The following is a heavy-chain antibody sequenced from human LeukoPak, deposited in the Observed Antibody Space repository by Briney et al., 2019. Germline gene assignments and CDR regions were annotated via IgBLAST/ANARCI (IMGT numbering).Heavy chain of an antibody. V-gene: IGHV3-73*01. J-gene: IGHJ5*02. CDR1: GFTFSGSA. D-gene: IGHD2-15*01. Sequence: GGSLRLSRAASGFTFSGSAVHWVRQSSGKGLEWVGHIDKKDNLYATAYAESVKGRFTISRDDSKDTAFLHMDSLKTEDTALYYCTRDRGTYNWFDPWGQGTLVTVSS. CDR3: TRDRGTYNWFDP. CDR2: IDKKDNLYAT.